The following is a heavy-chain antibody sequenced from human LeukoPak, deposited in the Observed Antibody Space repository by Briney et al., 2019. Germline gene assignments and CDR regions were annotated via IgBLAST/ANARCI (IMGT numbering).Heavy chain of an antibody. Sequence: ASVKVSCKASGYTFTGYYMHWVRQAPGQGLEWMGWINPNSGGTNYAQKFQGRVTMTRDTSISTAYMELSRLRSDDTAVYYCAKGGGESIAAPAVIYYYYYMDVWGKGTTVTVSS. D-gene: IGHD6-6*01. V-gene: IGHV1-2*02. CDR2: INPNSGGT. CDR3: AKGGGESIAAPAVIYYYYYMDV. J-gene: IGHJ6*03. CDR1: GYTFTGYY.